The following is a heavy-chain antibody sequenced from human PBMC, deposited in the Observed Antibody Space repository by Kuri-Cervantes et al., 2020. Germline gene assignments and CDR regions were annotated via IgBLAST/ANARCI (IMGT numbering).Heavy chain of an antibody. CDR2: IYYTGST. Sequence: SETLSLTCTVSSGSISTYYWTWIRQPPGQGLEWIGYIYYTGSTTYNPSLKSRVTISVDTSNNQFSLNLDSVTAADTAVYYCARGAGDSRGTDFDYWGQGTLVTVSS. V-gene: IGHV4-59*01. CDR1: SGSISTYY. CDR3: ARGAGDSRGTDFDY. J-gene: IGHJ4*02. D-gene: IGHD3-22*01.